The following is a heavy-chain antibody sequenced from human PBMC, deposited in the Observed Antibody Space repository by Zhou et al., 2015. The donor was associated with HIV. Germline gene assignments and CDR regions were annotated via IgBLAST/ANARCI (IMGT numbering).Heavy chain of an antibody. V-gene: IGHV1-69*06. CDR2: IIPIFGTA. J-gene: IGHJ4*02. Sequence: QVQLVQSGAEVKKPGSSVKVSCKASGGTFSNYAVSWVRQAPGQGLEWMGGIIPIFGTANYAQKFQGRVTITADKSTSTAYMELSSLRSEDTAVYYCARGPLTGYYKYYFDYWGQGTLVTVSS. D-gene: IGHD3-9*01. CDR1: GGTFSNYA. CDR3: ARGPLTGYYKYYFDY.